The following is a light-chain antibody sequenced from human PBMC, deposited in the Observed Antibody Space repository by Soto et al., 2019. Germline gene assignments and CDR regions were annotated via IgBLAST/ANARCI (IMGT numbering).Light chain of an antibody. J-gene: IGLJ3*02. CDR1: SSNIATNY. V-gene: IGLV1-51*01. CDR3: GTWDTSLSAGV. CDR2: DDN. Sequence: QAVVTQPPSVSAAPGQRVTISCSGSSSNIATNYVSWYQHLPGAAPRLLICDDNKRPSGIPDRFSGSKYGTSATLDITGLQTGDEADYYCGTWDTSLSAGVFGGGTKLTVL.